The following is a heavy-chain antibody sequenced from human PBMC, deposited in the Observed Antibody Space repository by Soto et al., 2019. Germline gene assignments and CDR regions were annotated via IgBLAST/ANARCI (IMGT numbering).Heavy chain of an antibody. J-gene: IGHJ4*02. D-gene: IGHD2-15*01. V-gene: IGHV2-70*01. Sequence: SGPTLVNPTPTLTLTCTFSGFSLSTSGMCVSWIRQPPGKALEWLALIDWDDDKYYSTSLKSRLTISKDTSKNQVVLTMTNMDPVDTPTYYCARTHVGGSGASCQRDYFDYWGQRTLVTVSS. CDR2: IDWDDDK. CDR1: GFSLSTSGMC. CDR3: ARTHVGGSGASCQRDYFDY.